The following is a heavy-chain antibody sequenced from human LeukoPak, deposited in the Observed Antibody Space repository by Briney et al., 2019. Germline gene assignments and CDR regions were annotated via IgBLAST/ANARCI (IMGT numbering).Heavy chain of an antibody. Sequence: PGGSLRLSCAASGFTFSSYSMNWVRQAPGKGLEWVSSISSSSSYIYYADSVKGRFTISRDNSKNTLYLQMNSLRAEDTAVYYCAGGKDARIAVAGPFDYWGQGTLVTVSS. D-gene: IGHD6-19*01. CDR3: AGGKDARIAVAGPFDY. V-gene: IGHV3-21*04. J-gene: IGHJ4*02. CDR2: ISSSSSYI. CDR1: GFTFSSYS.